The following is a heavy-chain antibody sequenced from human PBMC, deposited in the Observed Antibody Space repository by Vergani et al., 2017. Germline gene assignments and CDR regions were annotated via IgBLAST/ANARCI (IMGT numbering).Heavy chain of an antibody. CDR2: IDWDDDK. Sequence: QVTLRESGPALVKPTQTLTLTCTFSGFSLSTSGMCVSWIRQPPGKALEWLARIDWDDDKYYSTSLKTRLTISKDTSKNQVVLTMTNMEPVDTATYYCARIRSSSYYYGMDVWGQGTTVTVSS. CDR1: GFSLSTSGMC. J-gene: IGHJ6*02. D-gene: IGHD2-15*01. V-gene: IGHV2-70*15. CDR3: ARIRSSSYYYGMDV.